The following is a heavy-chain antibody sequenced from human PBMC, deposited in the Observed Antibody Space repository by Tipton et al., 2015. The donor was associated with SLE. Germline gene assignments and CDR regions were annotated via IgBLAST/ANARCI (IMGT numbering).Heavy chain of an antibody. CDR2: IYYSGST. CDR3: ARGEGLGEFDY. V-gene: IGHV4-39*07. CDR1: GGSISSRSYY. Sequence: LRLSCTVSGGSISSRSYYWGWIRQPPGKGLEWIGSIYYSGSTYYNPSLKSRVTISVDTSKNQFSLKLSSVTAADTAVYYCARGEGLGEFDYWGQGTLVTVSS. D-gene: IGHD3-16*01. J-gene: IGHJ4*02.